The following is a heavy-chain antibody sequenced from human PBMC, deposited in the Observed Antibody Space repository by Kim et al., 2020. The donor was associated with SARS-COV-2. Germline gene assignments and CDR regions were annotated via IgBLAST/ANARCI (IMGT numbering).Heavy chain of an antibody. J-gene: IGHJ4*02. D-gene: IGHD2-2*02. CDR3: ARGRGYCSSTSCYTPFDY. CDR2: INHSGST. Sequence: SETLSLTCAVYGGSFSGYYWSWIRQPPGKGLEWIGEINHSGSTNYNPSLKSRVTISVDTSKNQFSLKLSSVTAADTAVYYCARGRGYCSSTSCYTPFDYWGQGTLVTVSS. V-gene: IGHV4-34*01. CDR1: GGSFSGYY.